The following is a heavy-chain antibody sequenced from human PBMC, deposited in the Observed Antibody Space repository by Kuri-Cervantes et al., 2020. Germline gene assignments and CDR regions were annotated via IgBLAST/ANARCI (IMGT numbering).Heavy chain of an antibody. CDR1: GFTFSRSG. V-gene: IGHV3-30*18. D-gene: IGHD3-22*01. J-gene: IGHJ4*02. Sequence: GGSLRLSCAASGFTFSRSGIHWVRQAPGKGLEWVAVISYDGSNKYYADSVKGRFTISRDNSKNTLYLQMNSLRAEDTAVYYCAKESSGYCLDYWGQGTLVTVSS. CDR3: AKESSGYCLDY. CDR2: ISYDGSNK.